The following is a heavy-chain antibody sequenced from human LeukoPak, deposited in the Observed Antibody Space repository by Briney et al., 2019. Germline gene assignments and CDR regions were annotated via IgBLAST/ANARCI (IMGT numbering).Heavy chain of an antibody. Sequence: GGSLRLSCAASGFIFTDYTLTWVRQAPGKGLEWVSTMSGTGSYKSYADSVKGRFIMSRDNAKNSLYLQMNSLRAEDTAVYYCARDGPHYDYVWGSYRSAHDYWGQGTLVTVSS. D-gene: IGHD3-16*02. CDR1: GFIFTDYT. CDR2: MSGTGSYK. J-gene: IGHJ4*02. V-gene: IGHV3-21*01. CDR3: ARDGPHYDYVWGSYRSAHDY.